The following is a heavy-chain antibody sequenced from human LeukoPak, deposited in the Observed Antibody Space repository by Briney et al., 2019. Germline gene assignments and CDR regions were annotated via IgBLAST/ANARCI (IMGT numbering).Heavy chain of an antibody. D-gene: IGHD6-13*01. CDR3: ARKQGGQLVNTRRWFDP. CDR1: GGSFSDYY. V-gene: IGHV4-34*01. Sequence: SETLSLNCAVYGGSFSDYYWSWIRPSPGKGLEWIGELNHSGSTYYNPSLKSRVTISLDTSKSQFSLKLTSVTAADTAVYYCARKQGGQLVNTRRWFDPWGQGTLVTVSS. J-gene: IGHJ5*02. CDR2: LNHSGST.